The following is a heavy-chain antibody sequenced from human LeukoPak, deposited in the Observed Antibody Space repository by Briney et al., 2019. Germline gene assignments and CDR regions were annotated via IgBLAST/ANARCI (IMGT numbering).Heavy chain of an antibody. CDR2: IYYSGST. CDR1: GGSISSYY. CDR3: ARDSGTTGEVKFDP. Sequence: SETLSLTCTVSGGSISSYYWSWIRQPPGKGLEWIGYIYYSGSTNYNPSLESRVTMSLDTSKNHFSLKLRSVTAADTAVYYCARDSGTTGEVKFDPWGQGTLVTVSS. D-gene: IGHD1-7*01. J-gene: IGHJ5*02. V-gene: IGHV4-59*12.